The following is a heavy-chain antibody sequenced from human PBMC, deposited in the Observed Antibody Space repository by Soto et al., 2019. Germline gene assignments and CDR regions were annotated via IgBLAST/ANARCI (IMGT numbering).Heavy chain of an antibody. V-gene: IGHV4-59*11. CDR2: IFYSGST. CDR1: GGSISGHY. Sequence: SETLSLTCTVSGGSISGHYWIWIRQPPGEGMEWIGYIFYSGSTTYNENPSIKSRVTISVDTSKNQFSLRLSSVTAADTAVYYCARVGSSGWAPDYWGQGTLVTVSS. D-gene: IGHD6-19*01. CDR3: ARVGSSGWAPDY. J-gene: IGHJ4*02.